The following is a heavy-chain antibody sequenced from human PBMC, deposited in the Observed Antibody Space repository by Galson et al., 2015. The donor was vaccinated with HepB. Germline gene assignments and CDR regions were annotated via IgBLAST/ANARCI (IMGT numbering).Heavy chain of an antibody. V-gene: IGHV3-7*01. CDR3: ARDGAPSIPASGYSYGIDY. CDR2: IKQDGSEK. Sequence: SLRLSCAASGFTFSSYWMSWVRQAPGKGLEWVANIKQDGSEKYYVDSVKGRFTISRDNAKNSLYLQMNSLRAEDTAVYYCARDGAPSIPASGYSYGIDYWGQGTLVTVSS. J-gene: IGHJ4*02. D-gene: IGHD5-18*01. CDR1: GFTFSSYW.